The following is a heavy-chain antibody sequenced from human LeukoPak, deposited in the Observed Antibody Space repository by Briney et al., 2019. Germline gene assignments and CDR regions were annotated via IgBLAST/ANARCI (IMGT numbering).Heavy chain of an antibody. CDR1: GGSISSYY. Sequence: SETLSLTCTVSGGSISSYYLSWIRQPPGMGLEWIGYVYYSGSSNYNPSLKSRVTISVDTSKNQFSLKLRSVTAADTAVYYCARDLGTCSGASCSSSFGYWGQGTLVTVSS. D-gene: IGHD2-15*01. CDR3: ARDLGTCSGASCSSSFGY. J-gene: IGHJ4*02. V-gene: IGHV4-59*01. CDR2: VYYSGSS.